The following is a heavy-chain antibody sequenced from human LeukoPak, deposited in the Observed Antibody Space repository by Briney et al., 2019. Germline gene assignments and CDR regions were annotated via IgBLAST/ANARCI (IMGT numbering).Heavy chain of an antibody. CDR2: INPNSGGT. CDR1: GYTFTGYY. Sequence: GASVKVSCKASGYTFTGYYMHWVRQAPGQGLEWMGWINPNSGGTNYAQKFQGRVTMTRDTSISTAYMELSRLRSDDTAVYYCAKGDHDNDRTSCYIDWGQGTLVSVSS. J-gene: IGHJ4*02. CDR3: AKGDHDNDRTSCYID. D-gene: IGHD2-2*02. V-gene: IGHV1-2*02.